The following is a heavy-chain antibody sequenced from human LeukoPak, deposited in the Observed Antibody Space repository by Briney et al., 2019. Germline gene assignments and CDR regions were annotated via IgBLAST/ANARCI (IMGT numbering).Heavy chain of an antibody. Sequence: GGSLRLSCAASGFTFSSYEMNWVRQAPGKGLEWVSYISSSGSTIYYAGSLKGRFTISRDNAKNSLYLQMNSLSAEDTAVYYCARVYGSGSSDNWGQGTLVTVSS. D-gene: IGHD3-10*01. J-gene: IGHJ4*02. CDR1: GFTFSSYE. CDR2: ISSSGSTI. V-gene: IGHV3-48*03. CDR3: ARVYGSGSSDN.